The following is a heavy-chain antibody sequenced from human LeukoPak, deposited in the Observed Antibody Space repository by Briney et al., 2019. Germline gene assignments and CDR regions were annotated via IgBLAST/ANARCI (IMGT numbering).Heavy chain of an antibody. Sequence: SETLSLTCTVSGVPISSSNSYWGWIRQPPGKGLEWIGSIYYTGNTYYNASLKSRVTISIDTSKNQFSLKLSSVTAADTAVYYCAREDFWSGYSLPPAVQAFDIWGQGTMVTVSS. CDR2: IYYTGNT. CDR1: GVPISSSNSY. J-gene: IGHJ3*02. CDR3: AREDFWSGYSLPPAVQAFDI. V-gene: IGHV4-39*07. D-gene: IGHD3-3*01.